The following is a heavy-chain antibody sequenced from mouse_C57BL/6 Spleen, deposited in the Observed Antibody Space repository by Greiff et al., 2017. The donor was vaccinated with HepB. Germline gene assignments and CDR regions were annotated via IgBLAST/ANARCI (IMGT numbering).Heavy chain of an antibody. V-gene: IGHV5-9*01. CDR2: ISGGGGNT. Sequence: EVHLVESGGGLVKPGGSLKLSCAASGFTFSSYTMSWVRQTPEKRLEWVATISGGGGNTYYPDSVKGRFTISRDNAKNTLYLQMSSLRSEDTALYYCARHITTVVASYWYFDVWGTGTTVTVSS. CDR3: ARHITTVVASYWYFDV. J-gene: IGHJ1*03. D-gene: IGHD1-1*01. CDR1: GFTFSSYT.